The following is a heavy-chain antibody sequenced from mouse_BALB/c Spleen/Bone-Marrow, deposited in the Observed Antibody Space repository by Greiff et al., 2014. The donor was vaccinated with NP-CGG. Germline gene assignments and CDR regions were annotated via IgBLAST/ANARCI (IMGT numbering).Heavy chain of an antibody. Sequence: VQLQQSGAELAKPGASVKMSCKASGYTFTSYWMHWVKQRPGQSLEWIGYINPSTGYTAYNQKFKDKATLTADKSSNTAYMQLSSLTSEDSAVYYCARGNYEAMDYWGQGTSVTVSS. D-gene: IGHD2-1*01. CDR2: INPSTGYT. J-gene: IGHJ4*01. CDR1: GYTFTSYW. V-gene: IGHV1-7*01. CDR3: ARGNYEAMDY.